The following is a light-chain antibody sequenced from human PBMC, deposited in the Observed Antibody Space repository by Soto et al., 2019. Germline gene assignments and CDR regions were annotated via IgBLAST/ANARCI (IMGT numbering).Light chain of an antibody. Sequence: DIQLTQSPASLSASVGDRVTITCRASQSISSYLNWYQQKPGKAPKILIYAASRLQSGVPSRFSGSGAGTDFTLTISSLQPEDFATVYCQQSYSNPPTFGQGTKVDIK. CDR3: QQSYSNPPT. CDR2: AAS. J-gene: IGKJ1*01. V-gene: IGKV1-39*01. CDR1: QSISSY.